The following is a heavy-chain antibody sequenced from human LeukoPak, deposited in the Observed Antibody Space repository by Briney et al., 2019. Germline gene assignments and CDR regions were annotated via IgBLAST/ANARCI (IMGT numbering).Heavy chain of an antibody. V-gene: IGHV4-39*01. Sequence: PSETLSLTCTVSGGSINTKTHYWACIRQTPGKGLEWIGSVFYNGNTYYNPSLKSRVTISVDTSKNQFSLRLTSVTAADTAVYYCAKHGEDACGYYADFFDHYGQGTLVTVSS. J-gene: IGHJ4*02. CDR1: GGSINTKTHY. D-gene: IGHD3-22*01. CDR3: AKHGEDACGYYADFFDH. CDR2: VFYNGNT.